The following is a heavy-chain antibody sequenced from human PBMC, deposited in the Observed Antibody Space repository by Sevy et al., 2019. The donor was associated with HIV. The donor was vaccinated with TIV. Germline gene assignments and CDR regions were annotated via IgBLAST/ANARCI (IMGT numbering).Heavy chain of an antibody. J-gene: IGHJ4*02. CDR2: IKQDGSEK. CDR3: ARGGSTSWYGGDFDY. CDR1: GFTFSNYW. V-gene: IGHV3-7*01. Sequence: GGSLRLSCAASGFTFSNYWMSWVRQAPGKGLEWVANIKQDGSEKYYVDSVKGRFSISRDNAKSSLYLQMNSLRDEDTAVYYCARGGSTSWYGGDFDYWGQGTLVNVSS. D-gene: IGHD6-13*01.